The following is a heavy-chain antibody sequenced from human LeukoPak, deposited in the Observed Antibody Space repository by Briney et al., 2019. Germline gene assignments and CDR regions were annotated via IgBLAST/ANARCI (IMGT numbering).Heavy chain of an antibody. Sequence: PGGSLRLSCAASGFTFRSFWMSWVGQAPGKGLEWVANIKQDGSERYYMDSVKGRFTISRDNAKNSLYLRLSSLRAEDTAVYYCAREPYYYYYYMDVWGKGTTVTVSS. CDR2: IKQDGSER. CDR3: AREPYYYYYYMDV. V-gene: IGHV3-7*01. CDR1: GFTFRSFW. J-gene: IGHJ6*03.